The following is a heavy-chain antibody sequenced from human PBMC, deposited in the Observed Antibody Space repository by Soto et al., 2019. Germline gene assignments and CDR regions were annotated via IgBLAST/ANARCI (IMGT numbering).Heavy chain of an antibody. CDR3: AKDRTGSGYYFDY. CDR2: ISWNSGTI. V-gene: IGHV3-9*01. CDR1: GFTFDDYA. J-gene: IGHJ4*02. D-gene: IGHD3-22*01. Sequence: VQLVESGGGLVQPGRSLRLSCAASGFTFDDYAMHWVRQAPGKGLEWVSGISWNSGTIGYADSVKGRFTISRDNAKNSLYLQMNSLRAEDTALYYCAKDRTGSGYYFDYWGQGTLVTVSS.